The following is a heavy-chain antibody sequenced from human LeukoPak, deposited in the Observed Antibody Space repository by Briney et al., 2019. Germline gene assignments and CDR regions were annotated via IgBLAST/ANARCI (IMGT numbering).Heavy chain of an antibody. Sequence: SETLSLTCTVSGGSISSYYWSWIRQPPGKGLEWIGYIYYSGSTNYNPSLKSRVTISVDTSKNQFSLKLSSVTAADTAVYYCARAPITDTGYSYGSWNFVFDPWGQGTLVTVSS. J-gene: IGHJ5*02. CDR3: ARAPITDTGYSYGSWNFVFDP. CDR1: GGSISSYY. V-gene: IGHV4-59*01. CDR2: IYYSGST. D-gene: IGHD5-18*01.